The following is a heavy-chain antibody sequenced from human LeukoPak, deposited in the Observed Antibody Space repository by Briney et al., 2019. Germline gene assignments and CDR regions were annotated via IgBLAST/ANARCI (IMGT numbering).Heavy chain of an antibody. CDR1: GYSISSGYY. Sequence: PSETLSLTCTVSGYSISSGYYWTWIRQPPGKGLEWIGYIYYTGSTNYNPSLKSRLTMSVDTSNTQFSLKLNSVTAADTAVYYCARARVLGSNYYYYMDVWGKGTTVTVSS. V-gene: IGHV4-61*01. J-gene: IGHJ6*03. CDR2: IYYTGST. CDR3: ARARVLGSNYYYYMDV. D-gene: IGHD6-13*01.